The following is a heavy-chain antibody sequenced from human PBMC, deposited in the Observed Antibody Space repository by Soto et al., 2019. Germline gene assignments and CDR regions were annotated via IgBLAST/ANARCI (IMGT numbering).Heavy chain of an antibody. CDR3: AKDLYYYDSSGYSDY. V-gene: IGHV3-23*01. D-gene: IGHD3-22*01. J-gene: IGHJ4*02. Sequence: GGSLRLSCAASGFTFSSYSMTWVRQAPGKGLEWVAHITASGGTTYYADSVKGRFTISRDNSKNTLYLQMNSLRAEDTAVYYCAKDLYYYDSSGYSDYWGQGTLVTVSS. CDR1: GFTFSSYS. CDR2: ITASGGTT.